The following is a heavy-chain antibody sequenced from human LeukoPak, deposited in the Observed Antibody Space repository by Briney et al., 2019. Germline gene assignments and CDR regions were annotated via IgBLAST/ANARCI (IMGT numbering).Heavy chain of an antibody. CDR2: ASDSGTT. CDR1: GFTFSTYA. D-gene: IGHD3-22*01. J-gene: IGHJ5*02. Sequence: GGSLRLSCVASGFTFSTYAMSWVRQAPGKGLEWVSSASDSGTTYYADSVKGRFTVSRDNSKNTLYLQMSSLRVEDTAVYYCARDAYYYDSGDYYSWFDPWGQGTLVAVSS. V-gene: IGHV3-23*01. CDR3: ARDAYYYDSGDYYSWFDP.